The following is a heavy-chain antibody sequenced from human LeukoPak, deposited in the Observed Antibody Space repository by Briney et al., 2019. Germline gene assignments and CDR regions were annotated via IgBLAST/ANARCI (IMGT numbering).Heavy chain of an antibody. CDR3: AKTRRGVFSGMDV. Sequence: PGGSLRLSCVASGFTFSRCAMHWVRQAPGKGLEWVSGISWNSGSIGYADSVKGRFTISRDNAKNSLYLQMNSLRAEDTALYYCAKTRRGVFSGMDVWGQGTTVTVSS. CDR1: GFTFSRCA. CDR2: ISWNSGSI. V-gene: IGHV3-9*01. J-gene: IGHJ6*02. D-gene: IGHD3-10*01.